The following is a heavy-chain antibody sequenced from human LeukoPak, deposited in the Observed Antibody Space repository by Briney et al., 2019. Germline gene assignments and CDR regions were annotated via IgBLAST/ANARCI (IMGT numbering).Heavy chain of an antibody. CDR3: ARVSVGRYYFDN. J-gene: IGHJ4*02. D-gene: IGHD3-3*02. CDR1: GFTFSSYW. Sequence: GGSLRLSCAASGFTFSSYWMHWVRQAPGKGLVWVSRINPDGSTTSYADSVKGRFTISRDSAKNTLYLQMNSLRAEDTAVYYCARVSVGRYYFDNWGQGTSVTVS. V-gene: IGHV3-74*01. CDR2: INPDGSTT.